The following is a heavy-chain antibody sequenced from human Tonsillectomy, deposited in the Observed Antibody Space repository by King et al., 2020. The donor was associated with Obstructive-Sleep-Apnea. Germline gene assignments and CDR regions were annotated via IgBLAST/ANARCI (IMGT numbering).Heavy chain of an antibody. D-gene: IGHD4-17*01. CDR3: ARGGDYDRYYYYGMDV. J-gene: IGHJ6*02. Sequence: VQLVESGGGLVKPGGSLRLSCAASGFTFSDYYMSWIRQAPGKGLEWVSYISSSSSYTNYADSVKGRFTISRDNAKNSLYLQMNSLRAEDTAVYYCARGGDYDRYYYYGMDVWGQGTTVTVSS. V-gene: IGHV3-11*06. CDR2: ISSSSSYT. CDR1: GFTFSDYY.